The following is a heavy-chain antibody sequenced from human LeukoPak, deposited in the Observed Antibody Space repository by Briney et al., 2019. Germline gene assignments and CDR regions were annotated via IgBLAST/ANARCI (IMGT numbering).Heavy chain of an antibody. Sequence: PSETLSLTCAVSGGSISSSNWWSWVRQPPGKGLEWIGEIYHSGSTNYNPSLKSRVTISVDKSKNQFSLKLSSVTAADTAVYYCARLSMAVAGLFDYWGQGTLVTVSS. CDR1: GGSISSSNW. V-gene: IGHV4-4*02. D-gene: IGHD6-19*01. CDR3: ARLSMAVAGLFDY. J-gene: IGHJ4*02. CDR2: IYHSGST.